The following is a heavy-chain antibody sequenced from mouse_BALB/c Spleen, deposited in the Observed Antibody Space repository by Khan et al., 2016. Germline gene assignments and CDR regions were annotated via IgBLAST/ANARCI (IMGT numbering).Heavy chain of an antibody. CDR3: KRGGNYAMDY. V-gene: IGHV14-4*02. CDR2: IDPENGDT. CDR1: GFNIKDYY. Sequence: VRLQQSGAELVRSGASVKLSCTAPGFNIKDYYMHWVKQRPEQGLEWIGWIDPENGDTEYAPKFQGKATMTADTSSNTAYLQLSSLTSEDTAVSYCKRGGNYAMDYWGQGTSVTVSS. J-gene: IGHJ4*01.